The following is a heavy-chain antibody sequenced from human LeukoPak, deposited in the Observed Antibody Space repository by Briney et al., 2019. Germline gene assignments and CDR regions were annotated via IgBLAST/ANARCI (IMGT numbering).Heavy chain of an antibody. CDR3: TTDSPPGY. Sequence: GGSLRLSCAGSGFTFSNGWMTWVRQAPGKGPEWVGRIKKKSDGGSIDYAAAVKGRFSISRDDSKSTVYLQMNSLKTDDTALYYCTTDSPPGYWGQGTLVTVSS. CDR1: GFTFSNGW. V-gene: IGHV3-15*01. J-gene: IGHJ4*02. CDR2: IKKKSDGGSI.